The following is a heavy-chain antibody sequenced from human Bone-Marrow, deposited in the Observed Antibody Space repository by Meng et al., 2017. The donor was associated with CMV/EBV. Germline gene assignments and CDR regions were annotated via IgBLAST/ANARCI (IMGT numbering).Heavy chain of an antibody. CDR2: ISGSGVST. Sequence: GESLKISCATSGFSFSNFAMSWVRQAPGKGLEWVSSISGSGVSTYYADSVKGRFTISRDKSKNTLWLQMNSLKTEDTAVYYCTTGARWGQGTLVTVSS. J-gene: IGHJ4*02. CDR3: TTGAR. V-gene: IGHV3-23*01. CDR1: GFSFSNFA.